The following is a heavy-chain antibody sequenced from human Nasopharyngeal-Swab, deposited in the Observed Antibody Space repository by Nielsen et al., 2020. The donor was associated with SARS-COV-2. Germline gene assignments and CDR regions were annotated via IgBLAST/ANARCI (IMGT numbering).Heavy chain of an antibody. Sequence: GGSLRLSCTASGFTFSDYYMSWFRQAPGQGLEWVSYISGRPYRASNYYTNYADSVRGRFTISRDNAKNSLYLEMNNLRAEDMAVYYCARPDCGGDCFSPSYFDSWGQGTLVTVSS. CDR1: GFTFSDYY. V-gene: IGHV3-11*06. J-gene: IGHJ4*02. D-gene: IGHD2-21*02. CDR3: ARPDCGGDCFSPSYFDS. CDR2: ISGRPYRASNYYT.